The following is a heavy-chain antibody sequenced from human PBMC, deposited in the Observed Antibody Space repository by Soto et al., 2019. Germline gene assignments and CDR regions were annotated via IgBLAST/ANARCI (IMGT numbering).Heavy chain of an antibody. CDR3: ARVQVVSLLGYYGMDV. J-gene: IGHJ6*02. D-gene: IGHD2-21*01. V-gene: IGHV1-18*01. CDR1: GYTFTSYG. CDR2: ISAYNGNT. Sequence: ASVKVSCKASGYTFTSYGISWVRQAPGQGLEWMGWISAYNGNTNYAQKLQGRVTMTTDTSTSTAYMELRSLRSDDTAVYYCARVQVVSLLGYYGMDVWGQGTTVTVSS.